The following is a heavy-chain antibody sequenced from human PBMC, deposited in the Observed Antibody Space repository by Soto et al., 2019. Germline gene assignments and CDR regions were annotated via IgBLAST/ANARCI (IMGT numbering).Heavy chain of an antibody. CDR1: GGSINSYY. Sequence: PSETLSLTCTVSGGSINSYYWSWIRQPPGKGLEWIGYIYYSGSTNYNPSLKSRVTISVDTSKNQFSLKLSSVTAADTAVYYCARHFRAFDIWGQGTMVTVSS. V-gene: IGHV4-59*08. CDR3: ARHFRAFDI. CDR2: IYYSGST. J-gene: IGHJ3*02.